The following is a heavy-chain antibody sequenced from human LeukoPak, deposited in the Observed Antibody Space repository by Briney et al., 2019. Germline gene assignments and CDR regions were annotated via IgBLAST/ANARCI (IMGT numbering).Heavy chain of an antibody. V-gene: IGHV1-69*05. CDR2: IIPIFDTA. CDR1: GGTFSSYG. CDR3: AKGPWRNYGIHYYYYYMDV. J-gene: IGHJ6*03. Sequence: ASVTVSFTASGGTFSSYGISWVRQAPGQGLEWMGGIIPIFDTANYAQKFQGRVTVTTDEPTSIVYMELSSLTSEDTAVYYCAKGPWRNYGIHYYYYYMDVWGKGTTVTVSS. D-gene: IGHD4-11*01.